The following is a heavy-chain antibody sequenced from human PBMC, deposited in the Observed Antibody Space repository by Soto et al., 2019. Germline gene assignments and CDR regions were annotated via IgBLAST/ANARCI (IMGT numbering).Heavy chain of an antibody. J-gene: IGHJ5*02. Sequence: SETLSLTCTVSGASISSYYWSWIRQPPGKGLEWIGYIYYSGSTNYNPSLKSRVTMSVDTSNNQFSLKLSSVTAADTAVYYCARVLGYWSGGNCFGRFDPWGQGTLVTVSS. CDR1: GASISSYY. CDR3: ARVLGYWSGGNCFGRFDP. D-gene: IGHD2-15*01. V-gene: IGHV4-59*01. CDR2: IYYSGST.